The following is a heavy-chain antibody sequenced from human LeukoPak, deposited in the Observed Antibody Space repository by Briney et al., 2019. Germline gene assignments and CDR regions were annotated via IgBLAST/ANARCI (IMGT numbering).Heavy chain of an antibody. D-gene: IGHD1-26*01. CDR1: GFTFSSYG. J-gene: IGHJ4*02. CDR3: AKADGGSYPLDY. CDR2: IRYDGSNK. V-gene: IGHV3-30*02. Sequence: GGSLALSCAASGFTFSSYGMHWVRQAPGKGLEWVAFIRYDGSNKYYADSVKGRFTISRDNSKNTLYLQMNSLRAEDTAVYYCAKADGGSYPLDYWGQGTLVTVSS.